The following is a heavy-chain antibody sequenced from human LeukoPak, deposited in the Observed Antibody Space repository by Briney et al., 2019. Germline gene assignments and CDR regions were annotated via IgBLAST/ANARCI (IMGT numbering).Heavy chain of an antibody. CDR3: ARESSGWYGYYYYYYYMDV. CDR1: GFTFSSYW. J-gene: IGHJ6*03. Sequence: GGSLRLSCAASGFTFSSYWMSWVRQAPGKGLEWVANIKQDGTEKYYVDSVKGRFTISRDNAKNSLYLQMNSLRAEDTAVYYCARESSGWYGYYYYYYYMDVWGKGTTVTVSS. V-gene: IGHV3-7*01. CDR2: IKQDGTEK. D-gene: IGHD6-19*01.